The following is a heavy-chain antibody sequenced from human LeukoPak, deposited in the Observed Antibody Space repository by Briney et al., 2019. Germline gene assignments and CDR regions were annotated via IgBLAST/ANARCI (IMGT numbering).Heavy chain of an antibody. CDR1: EYSFTSYW. V-gene: IGHV5-51*01. Sequence: GEALKISCKGSEYSFTSYWIGLVRQIPGKGLEWMGLIYPGDSDTRYSPSFQGQVTISADKSIPTAYLRWSGLKASDTAMYYCARRIAGGGIDYWGQGTLVTVSS. D-gene: IGHD6-13*01. J-gene: IGHJ4*02. CDR2: IYPGDSDT. CDR3: ARRIAGGGIDY.